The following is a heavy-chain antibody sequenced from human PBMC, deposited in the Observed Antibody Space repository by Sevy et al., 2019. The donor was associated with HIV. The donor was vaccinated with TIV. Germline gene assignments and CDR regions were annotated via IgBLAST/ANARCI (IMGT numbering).Heavy chain of an antibody. CDR2: IQYDGNNK. CDR3: AKNTAAVGTGGFDY. V-gene: IGHV3-30*02. J-gene: IGHJ4*02. CDR1: GFTFSYSG. Sequence: GGSLRLSCAASGFTFSYSGMNWVRQAPGQGLEWVTFIQYDGNNKYYADSVKGRFTISRDNSKNTLYLQMNSLRSDDTAVYYWAKNTAAVGTGGFDYWGQGTLVTVSS. D-gene: IGHD6-13*01.